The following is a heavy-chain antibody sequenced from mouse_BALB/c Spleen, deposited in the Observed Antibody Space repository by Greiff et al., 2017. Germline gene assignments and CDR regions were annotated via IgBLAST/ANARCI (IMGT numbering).Heavy chain of an antibody. CDR2: ISSGGSYT. CDR1: GFTFSSYT. D-gene: IGHD2-1*01. V-gene: IGHV5-6-4*01. J-gene: IGHJ4*01. CDR3: TREGSGNYGGPYAMDY. Sequence: EVQLVESGGGLVKPGGSLKLSCAASGFTFSSYTMSWVRQTPEKRLEWVATISSGGSYTYYPDSVKGRFTISRDNAKNTLYLQMSSLKSEDTAMYYCTREGSGNYGGPYAMDYWGQGTSVTVSS.